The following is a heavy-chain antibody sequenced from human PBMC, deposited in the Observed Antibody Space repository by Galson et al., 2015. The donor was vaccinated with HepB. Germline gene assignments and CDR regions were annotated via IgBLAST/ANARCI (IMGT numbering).Heavy chain of an antibody. J-gene: IGHJ4*02. V-gene: IGHV3-23*01. CDR3: AVNMKRGTSDY. D-gene: IGHD1-1*01. CDR1: GFTISDYG. Sequence: FLCLSSAAAGFTISDYGIDWVRQPPGMGVEGVSGIGSSGRTYYTDSARGRFTKTRDNPQNTVFLQMNSLRAEDTAEYFCAVNMKRGTSDYWGQGTRVTVSS. CDR2: IGSSGRT.